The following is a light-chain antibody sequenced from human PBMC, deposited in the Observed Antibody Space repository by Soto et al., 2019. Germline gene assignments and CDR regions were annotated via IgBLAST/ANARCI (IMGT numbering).Light chain of an antibody. Sequence: EIVMTQSPATLSVSPGERATLSCRASQSVRSNYLAWYQQKPGQAPRLLIYDASTRATGIPARFSGSGSGTEFTLTISSLQSEDLAVYFCQQYSDWPRTFGPGTKVDI. V-gene: IGKV3-15*01. J-gene: IGKJ3*01. CDR3: QQYSDWPRT. CDR2: DAS. CDR1: QSVRSN.